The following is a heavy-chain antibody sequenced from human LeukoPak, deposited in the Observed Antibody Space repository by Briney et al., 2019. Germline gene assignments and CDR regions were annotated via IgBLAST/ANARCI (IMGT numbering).Heavy chain of an antibody. CDR2: INPNSGGT. V-gene: IGHV1-2*02. Sequence: ASVKVSCKASGYTFTGYYMHWVRQAPGQGLEWMGWINPNSGGTNYAQKFQGRVTITRDTSISTAYMEVSRLRSDDTAVYYCAIHPAGQQLAFDSWGQGTLVTVSS. CDR3: AIHPAGQQLAFDS. J-gene: IGHJ4*02. D-gene: IGHD6-13*01. CDR1: GYTFTGYY.